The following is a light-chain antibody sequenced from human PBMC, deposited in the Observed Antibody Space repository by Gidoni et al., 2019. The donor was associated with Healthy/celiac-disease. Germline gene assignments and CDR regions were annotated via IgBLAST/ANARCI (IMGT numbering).Light chain of an antibody. CDR3: SSYAGSNSWV. CDR1: GSDVGGYNY. V-gene: IGLV2-8*01. Sequence: HSALTLPPSASGSPAQSVTLPCTGTGSDVGGYNYVSWYQQHPGKAPKRRIYGVSKRPSGVPDRFSGSKSGNTASLTVSGLQAEDEADYYCSSYAGSNSWVFGGGTKLTV. CDR2: GVS. J-gene: IGLJ3*02.